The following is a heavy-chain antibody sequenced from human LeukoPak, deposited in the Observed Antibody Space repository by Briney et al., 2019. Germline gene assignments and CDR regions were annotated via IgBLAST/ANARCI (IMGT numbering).Heavy chain of an antibody. CDR3: AKEAPPRGYSDY. Sequence: GESLRLSCAASGFTFSTYHMSWVRQAPGKGLEWVSAINTNGDRTFYADSVKGRFTISRDNPKNTLYLQMNSLRAEDTAVYYCAKEAPPRGYSDYWGQGTLVTVSS. CDR1: GFTFSTYH. J-gene: IGHJ4*02. CDR2: INTNGDRT. V-gene: IGHV3-23*01.